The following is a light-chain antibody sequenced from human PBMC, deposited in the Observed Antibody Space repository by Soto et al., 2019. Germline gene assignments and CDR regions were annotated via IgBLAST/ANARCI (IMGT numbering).Light chain of an antibody. V-gene: IGKV3-11*01. Sequence: EIVLTQSPATLALSPGERATLSCRASQSVSTYLAWYQQKAGQAPKLLIYDASNRATGIPARFSGSGSGTDFTLNISSLQPEDFAVYYCQQSHDWLTFGGVTKVEIK. CDR2: DAS. CDR1: QSVSTY. J-gene: IGKJ4*01. CDR3: QQSHDWLT.